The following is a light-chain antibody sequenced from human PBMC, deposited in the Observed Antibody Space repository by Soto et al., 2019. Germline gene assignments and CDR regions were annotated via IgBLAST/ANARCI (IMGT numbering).Light chain of an antibody. J-gene: IGLJ3*02. V-gene: IGLV1-44*01. CDR1: SSNIGRDA. CDR2: NND. CDR3: AVWDGSLNAWV. Sequence: QCALTQAPSGSATPGEGGSISCSGSSSNIGRDAVTWYQQLPGSAPKLLIYNNDQRPSGVPDRFSGSRSGTSASLAISGLQSEDEADYHCAVWDGSLNAWVFGGGTKVTVL.